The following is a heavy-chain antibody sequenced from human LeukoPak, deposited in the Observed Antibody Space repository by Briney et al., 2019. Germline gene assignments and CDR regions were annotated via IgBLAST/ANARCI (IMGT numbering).Heavy chain of an antibody. J-gene: IGHJ4*02. CDR1: GGSVRSDSNY. Sequence: SETLSLTCTVSGGSVRSDSNYWSWIRQPPGKGLEWIGYISYSGSTNYNPSLKSRVTISVDTSRNQFSLKLSSVTAADTAVYYCARRNYGDYNHYFDYWGQGTLVTVSS. D-gene: IGHD4-17*01. CDR2: ISYSGST. V-gene: IGHV4-61*01. CDR3: ARRNYGDYNHYFDY.